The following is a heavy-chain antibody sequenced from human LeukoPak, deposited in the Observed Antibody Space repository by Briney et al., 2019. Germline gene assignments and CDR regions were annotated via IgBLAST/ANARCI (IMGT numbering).Heavy chain of an antibody. CDR1: GFTFSSYG. CDR3: ARGNYDSSGYYYLFDY. Sequence: GGSLRLSCAASGFTFSSYGMHWVRQAPGKGLEWVAFIRYDGSNKYYADSVKGRFTISRDNSKNTLYLQMNSLRAEDTAVYYCARGNYDSSGYYYLFDYWGQGTLVTVSS. J-gene: IGHJ4*02. D-gene: IGHD3-22*01. CDR2: IRYDGSNK. V-gene: IGHV3-30*02.